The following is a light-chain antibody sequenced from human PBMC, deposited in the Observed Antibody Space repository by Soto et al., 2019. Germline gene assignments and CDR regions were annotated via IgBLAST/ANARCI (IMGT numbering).Light chain of an antibody. CDR1: QSLLHSNGYNY. Sequence: DIVMTQSPLSLPVTPGEPASISCRSSQSLLHSNGYNYLNWYLQKPGQSPQLLIYAVSNRASGVPDRFSGSGSGTDFTLKISRAEAEDVGVYYCMQTLQTPTFGGGTKVEIK. CDR3: MQTLQTPT. V-gene: IGKV2-28*01. J-gene: IGKJ4*01. CDR2: AVS.